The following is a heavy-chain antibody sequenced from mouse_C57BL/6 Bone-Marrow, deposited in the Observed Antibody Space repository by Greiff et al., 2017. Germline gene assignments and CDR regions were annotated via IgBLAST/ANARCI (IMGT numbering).Heavy chain of an antibody. CDR1: GYTFTSYG. CDR2: IYPRSGNT. CDR3: ARTGWDWYFDV. D-gene: IGHD1-1*02. V-gene: IGHV1-81*01. Sequence: VMLVESGAELARPGASVKLSCKASGYTFTSYGISWVKQRTGQGLEWIGEIYPRSGNTYYNEKFKGKATLTADKSSSTAYMELRSLTSEDSAVYFCARTGWDWYFDVWGTGTTVTVSS. J-gene: IGHJ1*03.